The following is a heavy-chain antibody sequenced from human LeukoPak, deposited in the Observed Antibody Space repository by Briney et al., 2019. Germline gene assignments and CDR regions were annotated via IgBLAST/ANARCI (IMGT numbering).Heavy chain of an antibody. D-gene: IGHD6-19*01. J-gene: IGHJ4*02. CDR2: ISYDGSNK. CDR3: ASGQGSSGWGIFDY. V-gene: IGHV3-30*03. Sequence: GGSLRLSCAASGFTYSSYGMHWVRQAPGKGLEWVAVISYDGSNKYYADSVKGRFTISRDNSKNTLYLQMNSLRAEDTAVYYRASGQGSSGWGIFDYWGQGTLVTVSS. CDR1: GFTYSSYG.